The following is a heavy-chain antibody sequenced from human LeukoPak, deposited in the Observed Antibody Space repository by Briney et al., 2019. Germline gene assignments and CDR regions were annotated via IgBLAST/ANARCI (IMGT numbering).Heavy chain of an antibody. CDR2: IDPNSAGTNT. Sequence: ASVRVSCKGSGNTFSGSYVHWVGQAPDQGLEWMGWIDPNSAGTNTNYAQKIQDIVTFTREASVSAAYTALRRLTTDDRAAYNCPEPHWPDKFADLWGQGTLVTVSS. D-gene: IGHD1-14*01. CDR1: GNTFSGSY. J-gene: IGHJ4*02. V-gene: IGHV1-2*02. CDR3: PEPHWPDKFADL.